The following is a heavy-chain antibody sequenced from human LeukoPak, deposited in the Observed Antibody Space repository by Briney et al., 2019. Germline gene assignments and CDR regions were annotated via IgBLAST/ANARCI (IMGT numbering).Heavy chain of an antibody. CDR2: IDHSGST. V-gene: IGHV4-59*01. D-gene: IGHD4-17*01. CDR1: GGSMNSYS. CDR3: ARLKATVSIHAYFDS. Sequence: SETLSLTCTVSGGSMNSYSWSWIRQPPGKGLEWIGYIDHSGSTNYNPSLKSRVSISSDTSKNQFSLELSSVTAADTAVYYCARLKATVSIHAYFDSWGQGTLVTVSS. J-gene: IGHJ4*02.